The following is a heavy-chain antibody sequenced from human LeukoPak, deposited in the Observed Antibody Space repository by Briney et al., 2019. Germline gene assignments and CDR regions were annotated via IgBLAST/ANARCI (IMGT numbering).Heavy chain of an antibody. D-gene: IGHD3-10*01. Sequence: GGSLRLSCAASGFTFDDYGMSWVRQAPGKGLEWVSGINWSGGSTGYADSVKGRFTISGDNAKNSLYLQMNSLRAEDTALYYCARDFPVWFGELLSAFYFDYWGQGTLVTVSS. CDR2: INWSGGST. CDR1: GFTFDDYG. V-gene: IGHV3-20*04. J-gene: IGHJ4*02. CDR3: ARDFPVWFGELLSAFYFDY.